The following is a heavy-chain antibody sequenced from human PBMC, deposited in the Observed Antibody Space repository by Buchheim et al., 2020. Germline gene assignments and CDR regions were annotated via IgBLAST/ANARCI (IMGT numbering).Heavy chain of an antibody. CDR1: GYTFTSYD. D-gene: IGHD1-14*01. Sequence: QVQLVQSGAEVKKPGASVKVSCKASGYTFTSYDINWVRQATGQGLEWMGWMNLNSGNTGYAQKFQGRVTMTRNTSISTAYMELSSLRSEDTAVYYCARGLGRAPDDYYYYYGMDVWGQGTT. CDR3: ARGLGRAPDDYYYYYGMDV. J-gene: IGHJ6*02. CDR2: MNLNSGNT. V-gene: IGHV1-8*01.